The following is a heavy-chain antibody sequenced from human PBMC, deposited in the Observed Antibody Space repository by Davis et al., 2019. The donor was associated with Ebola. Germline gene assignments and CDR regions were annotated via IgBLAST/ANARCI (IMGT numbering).Heavy chain of an antibody. V-gene: IGHV3-23*01. D-gene: IGHD5-24*01. CDR1: GFTFSGYA. CDR3: ARVRWLQGIYFDY. Sequence: GGSLRLSCAASGFTFSGYAMSWVRQAPGKGLEWVSSINGVGGRTFYADSVKGRFTISRDNSKNTLYLQMNSLRAEDTAVYYCARVRWLQGIYFDYWGQGTLVTVSS. J-gene: IGHJ4*02. CDR2: INGVGGRT.